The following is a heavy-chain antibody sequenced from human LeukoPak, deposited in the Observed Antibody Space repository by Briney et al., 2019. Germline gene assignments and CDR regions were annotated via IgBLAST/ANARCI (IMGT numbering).Heavy chain of an antibody. D-gene: IGHD1-1*01. CDR2: FDPEDGET. J-gene: IGHJ6*02. CDR3: ATDSRYSDCYHLYYHYYGMDG. V-gene: IGHV1-24*01. Sequence: ASVKVSCKVSGYTLTELSMHWVRQAPGKGLEWMGGFDPEDGETIYAQKFQGRVTMTEDTSTDTAYMELSSLRSEDTAVYYCATDSRYSDCYHLYYHYYGMDGWGQVTTVTVSS. CDR1: GYTLTELS.